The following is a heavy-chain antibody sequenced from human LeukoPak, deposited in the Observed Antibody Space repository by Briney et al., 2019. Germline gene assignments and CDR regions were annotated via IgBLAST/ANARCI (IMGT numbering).Heavy chain of an antibody. CDR3: AREPRRGYSYGSFLDY. V-gene: IGHV4-34*01. J-gene: IGHJ4*02. CDR1: GGSFSGYY. Sequence: SETLSLTCAVYGGSFSGYYWSWIRQPPGKGLEWIGEINHSGSTNYNPSLKSRVTISVDTSKNQFSLKLSSVTAADTAVYYCAREPRRGYSYGSFLDYWGQRTEVSLSS. D-gene: IGHD5-18*01. CDR2: INHSGST.